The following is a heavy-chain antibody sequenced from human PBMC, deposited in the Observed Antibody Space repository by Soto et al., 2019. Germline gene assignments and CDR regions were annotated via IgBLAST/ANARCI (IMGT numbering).Heavy chain of an antibody. J-gene: IGHJ5*02. CDR3: AGGTDSKHPAS. Sequence: SETRSLARRFCGGSVSREQYYCNWNRQPPGKGLEWIGYIYYTGSTNYNPSLESRLTMSVDMSKNHFSLKLSSVTAADTAVYYCAGGTDSKHPASWGQRTLVTDFS. V-gene: IGHV4-61*03. CDR1: GGSVSREQYY. D-gene: IGHD3-22*01. CDR2: IYYTGST.